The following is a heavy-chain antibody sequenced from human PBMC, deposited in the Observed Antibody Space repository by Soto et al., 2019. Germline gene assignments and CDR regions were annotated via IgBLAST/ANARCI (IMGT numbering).Heavy chain of an antibody. CDR3: ARGGATVAATMYNWFDP. D-gene: IGHD2-15*01. V-gene: IGHV1-2*04. CDR1: GYTFTGYY. CDR2: INPNSGGT. Sequence: ASVKVSCKASGYTFTGYYMHWVRQAPGQGLEWMGWINPNSGGTNYAQKFQGWVTMTRDTSISTAYMELSRLRSDDTAVYYCARGGATVAATMYNWFDPWGQGTLVTVSS. J-gene: IGHJ5*02.